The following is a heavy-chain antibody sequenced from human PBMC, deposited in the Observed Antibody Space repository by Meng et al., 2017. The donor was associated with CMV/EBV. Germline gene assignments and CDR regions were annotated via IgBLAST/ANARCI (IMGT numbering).Heavy chain of an antibody. CDR1: SFTRYW. CDR2: IEPSDSYT. D-gene: IGHD6-13*01. V-gene: IGHV5-10-1*01. J-gene: IGHJ5*02. Sequence: SFTRYWISWVRQMPGKGLEWMGSIEPSDSYTNYSPSFQGHVTISADKSISTAYLQWSSLKASDTAMYYCARQTKGSSWYDRGNWFDPRGQGTLVTVSS. CDR3: ARQTKGSSWYDRGNWFDP.